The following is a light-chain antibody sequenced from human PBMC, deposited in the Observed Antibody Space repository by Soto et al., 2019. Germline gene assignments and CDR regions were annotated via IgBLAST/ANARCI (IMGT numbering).Light chain of an antibody. CDR1: SSDVGGYNY. V-gene: IGLV2-14*01. J-gene: IGLJ1*01. CDR2: DVS. Sequence: QSALTQPASVSVSPGQSNTISCHGTSSDVGGYNYVSWYHQHPGKAPKLMIYDVSNRPSGVSNRFSGSKSGNTASLTISGLQAEDEADYYCSSYTSSSTLLYVFGTGTKVTVL. CDR3: SSYTSSSTLLYV.